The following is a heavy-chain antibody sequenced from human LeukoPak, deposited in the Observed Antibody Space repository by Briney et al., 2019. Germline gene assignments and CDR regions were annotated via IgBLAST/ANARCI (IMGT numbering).Heavy chain of an antibody. V-gene: IGHV4-38-2*02. CDR2: IYHSGST. J-gene: IGHJ4*02. CDR1: GYSISSGYY. CDR3: ARGPYSGSYYVVSPIDY. D-gene: IGHD1-26*01. Sequence: SETLSLTCTVSGYSISSGYYWGWVRQPPGKGLEWIGSIYHSGSTYYNPSLKSRVTISVDTSKNQFSLKLSSVTAAGTAVYYCARGPYSGSYYVVSPIDYWGQGTLVTVSS.